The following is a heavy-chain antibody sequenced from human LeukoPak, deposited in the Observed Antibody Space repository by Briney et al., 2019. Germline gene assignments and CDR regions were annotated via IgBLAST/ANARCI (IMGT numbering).Heavy chain of an antibody. D-gene: IGHD3-22*01. CDR1: GYSFTSYW. CDR2: IYPGDSDT. Sequence: GESLKISCKGSGYSFTSYWIGWVRQMPGKGLEWEGIIYPGDSDTRYSPSFQGQVTITADKSISTAYLQWSSLKASDTAMYYCARHARDDSSGYYHYADYWGQGTLVTVSS. V-gene: IGHV5-51*01. J-gene: IGHJ4*02. CDR3: ARHARDDSSGYYHYADY.